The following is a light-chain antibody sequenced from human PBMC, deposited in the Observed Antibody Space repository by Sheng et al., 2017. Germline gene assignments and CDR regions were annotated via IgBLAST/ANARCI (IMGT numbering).Light chain of an antibody. V-gene: IGKV3D-15*03. J-gene: IGKJ1*01. Sequence: EIVLTQSPATLSLSPGERATLSCRASQSVSSNLAWYHQKPGQAPRLLIYGASVRATGTPARFSGSGSGTEFTLTVSVLQSEDFAVYYCQQYDAWPRTFGQGTKVEIE. CDR3: QQYDAWPRT. CDR1: QSVSSN. CDR2: GAS.